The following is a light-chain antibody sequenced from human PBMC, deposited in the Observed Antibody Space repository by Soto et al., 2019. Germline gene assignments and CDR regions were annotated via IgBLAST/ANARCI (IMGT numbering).Light chain of an antibody. CDR2: EGS. CDR3: CSFALINNLV. CDR1: SSDVGSYNL. J-gene: IGLJ2*01. V-gene: IGLV2-23*01. Sequence: QSALTQPASVSGSPGQSITISCTGTSSDVGSYNLVSWYQQLPGKSPKLVIYEGSKRPSGVSDRFSGSKSGNTASLTISGLQAEDEADYYCCSFALINNLVFGGGTQLTVL.